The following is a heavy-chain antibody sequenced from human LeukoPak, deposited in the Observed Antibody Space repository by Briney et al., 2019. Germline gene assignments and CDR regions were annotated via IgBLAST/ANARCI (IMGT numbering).Heavy chain of an antibody. D-gene: IGHD2-15*01. CDR2: IYHSGST. J-gene: IGHJ5*02. CDR3: AREVVAATRWLDP. Sequence: SETLSLTCTVSGYSISIGYYWGWIRQPPGKGLEWIGSIYHSGSTYYNPSLKSRVTISVDTSKNQFSLKLSSVTAADTAVYYCAREVVAATRWLDPWGQGTLVTVSS. CDR1: GYSISIGYY. V-gene: IGHV4-38-2*02.